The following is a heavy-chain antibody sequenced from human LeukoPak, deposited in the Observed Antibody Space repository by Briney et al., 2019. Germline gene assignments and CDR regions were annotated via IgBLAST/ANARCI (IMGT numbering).Heavy chain of an antibody. J-gene: IGHJ4*02. V-gene: IGHV4-61*02. D-gene: IGHD5-12*01. CDR3: ARDQRGYSYGSFDY. Sequence: SQTLSLTCTVSGGSISSGSYYWSWIRQPAGKGLEWIGRIYTSGSTNYNPSLKSRVTISVDTSKNQFSLKLSSVTAADTAVYYCARDQRGYSYGSFDYWGQGTLVTVSS. CDR2: IYTSGST. CDR1: GGSISSGSYY.